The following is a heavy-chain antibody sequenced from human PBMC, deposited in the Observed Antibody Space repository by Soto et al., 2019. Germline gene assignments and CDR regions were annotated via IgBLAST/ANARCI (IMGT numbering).Heavy chain of an antibody. Sequence: SETLSLTCTVSGGSVSSGTYYWSWIRQPPGKGLEWIGFMYYSGSTYYNPSLKSRVIISVDTSKNQFSLKLTSVTAADTAIYYCATVKCSGGSCDNTFDDWGQGTLVTVST. CDR1: GGSVSSGTYY. J-gene: IGHJ4*02. CDR2: MYYSGST. D-gene: IGHD2-15*01. CDR3: ATVKCSGGSCDNTFDD. V-gene: IGHV4-61*01.